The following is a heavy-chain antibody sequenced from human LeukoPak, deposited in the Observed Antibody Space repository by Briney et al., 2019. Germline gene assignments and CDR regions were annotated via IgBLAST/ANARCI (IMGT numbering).Heavy chain of an antibody. J-gene: IGHJ4*02. V-gene: IGHV3-9*01. Sequence: GGSLRLSCAASGFTFDDYAMHWVRQAPGKGLEWVSGISWNSGSIGYADSVKGRFTISRDNAKNSLYLQMNSLRAEDTALYYCAKEGVRYSGCNDYFDYWGQGTLVTVSS. CDR3: AKEGVRYSGCNDYFDY. D-gene: IGHD5-12*01. CDR1: GFTFDDYA. CDR2: ISWNSGSI.